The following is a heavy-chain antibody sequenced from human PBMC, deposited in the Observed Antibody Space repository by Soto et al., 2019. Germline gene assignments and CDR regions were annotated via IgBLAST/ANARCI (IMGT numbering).Heavy chain of an antibody. CDR2: IYYSGTT. CDR1: GGSINNDGSF. CDR3: ARETKTYCPGGSCTWFDP. Sequence: QVQLQESGPRLVKPSQTLSLTCSVSGGSINNDGSFWAWIRQSPGKGLEWIGYIYYSGTTYYNPSLRSRLSISVDTSKNQFSLKLTSVTAADTALYYCARETKTYCPGGSCTWFDPWGQGIRVSVSS. V-gene: IGHV4-31*03. J-gene: IGHJ5*02. D-gene: IGHD2-15*01.